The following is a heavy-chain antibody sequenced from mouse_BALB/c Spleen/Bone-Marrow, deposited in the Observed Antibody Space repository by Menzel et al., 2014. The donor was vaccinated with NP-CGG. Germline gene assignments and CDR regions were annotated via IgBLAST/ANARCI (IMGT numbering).Heavy chain of an antibody. V-gene: IGHV5-9*02. D-gene: IGHD4-1*01. CDR2: ISSGGSYT. CDR3: ARPLTGAYFDY. CDR1: GFAFSSYD. Sequence: EVKLVESGGGLVKPGGSLKLSCAASGFAFSSYDMSWVRQTPEKRLEWVATISSGGSYTYYPDSVKGRFTISRDNARNTLYLQMSSLRPEDTALYYCARPLTGAYFDYWGQGTTLTVSS. J-gene: IGHJ2*01.